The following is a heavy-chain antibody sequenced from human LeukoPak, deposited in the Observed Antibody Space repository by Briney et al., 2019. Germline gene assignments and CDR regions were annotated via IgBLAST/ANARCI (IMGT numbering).Heavy chain of an antibody. CDR3: ARDRGSCTLDV. CDR1: GYTFTSYY. J-gene: IGHJ6*04. Sequence: ASVKVSCKASGYTFTSYYMHWVRQAPGQGLEWMGIINPSGGSTSYAQKFQGRVTMTRDMSTSTVYMELSSLRSEDTAVYYCARDRGSCTLDVWGKGTTVTVSS. CDR2: INPSGGST. V-gene: IGHV1-46*01. D-gene: IGHD2-8*01.